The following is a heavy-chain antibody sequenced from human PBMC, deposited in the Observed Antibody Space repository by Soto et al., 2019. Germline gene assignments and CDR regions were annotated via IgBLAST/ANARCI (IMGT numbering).Heavy chain of an antibody. CDR3: ARVGSCSSTCCYQGDYYYYVMYV. CDR2: INPSGGST. Sequence: QVPLVQSGAEVQKLGASVKVSCKASGYTFTSYYMHWVRQSPGQGLEWMVIINPSGGSTSYAQKFQVRVSMTRDTSTGTVYMELGGLRSEDTDVYYCARVGSCSSTCCYQGDYYYYVMYVWGQGNTVTVAS. D-gene: IGHD2-2*01. V-gene: IGHV1-46*01. J-gene: IGHJ6*02. CDR1: GYTFTSYY.